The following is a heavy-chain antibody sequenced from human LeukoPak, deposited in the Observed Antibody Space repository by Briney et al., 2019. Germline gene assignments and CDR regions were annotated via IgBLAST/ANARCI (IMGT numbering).Heavy chain of an antibody. D-gene: IGHD3-22*01. CDR2: IYYSGST. Sequence: SETLSLTCTVSGGSISSYYWSWIRQPPGKGLEWVGYIYYSGSTNYNPSLKSRVTISLDTSHNQFSLKLSSVTAADTAGYYWASGGPYYYDSGGYYWGQGTLVTVSS. CDR1: GGSISSYY. CDR3: ASGGPYYYDSGGYY. J-gene: IGHJ4*02. V-gene: IGHV4-59*01.